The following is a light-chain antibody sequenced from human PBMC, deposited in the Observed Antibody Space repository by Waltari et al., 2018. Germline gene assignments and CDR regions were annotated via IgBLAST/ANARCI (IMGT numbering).Light chain of an antibody. Sequence: TISCSGSSSNVGSNSVNWFQHLPGAAPKLLIYDYDQRPSGVPDRFSGSKSGTSASLVISGLQSDDEADYYCAAWEDSLNGVLFGGGTKLTVL. CDR3: AAWEDSLNGVL. J-gene: IGLJ2*01. CDR2: DYD. V-gene: IGLV1-44*01. CDR1: SSNVGSNS.